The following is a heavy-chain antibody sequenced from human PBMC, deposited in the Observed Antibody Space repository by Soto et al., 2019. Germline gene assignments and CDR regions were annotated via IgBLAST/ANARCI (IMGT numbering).Heavy chain of an antibody. CDR3: ARGGHIAVVTDSFDS. CDR2: INPSGGGS. D-gene: IGHD2-21*02. CDR1: GYPFNTYY. V-gene: IGHV1-46*02. J-gene: IGHJ4*02. Sequence: QVQLVQSGAEVKKPGASVKVSCKSSGYPFNTYYLHWVQQAPGQGLEWMGMINPSGGGSTYAQKFLGRVTMTMDSSTSTVFMELTSLRSADTAVYYCARGGHIAVVTDSFDSWGQGTLVTVSS.